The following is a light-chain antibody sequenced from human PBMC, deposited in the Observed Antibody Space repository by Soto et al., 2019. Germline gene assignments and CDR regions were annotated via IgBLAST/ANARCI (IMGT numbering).Light chain of an antibody. V-gene: IGKV3-15*01. J-gene: IGKJ5*01. Sequence: EIVMTQSPATLSVSPGERVTLSCRASQSINNKVAWYQQKPGQAPRLLIYRESTRATGISARFSGSGSRTEFTLTISSLQSGDFAVYYCQQYNNWPPITFGQGTRLEMK. CDR3: QQYNNWPPIT. CDR1: QSINNK. CDR2: RES.